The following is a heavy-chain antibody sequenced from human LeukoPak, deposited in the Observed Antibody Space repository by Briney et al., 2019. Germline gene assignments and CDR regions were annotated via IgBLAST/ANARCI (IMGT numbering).Heavy chain of an antibody. V-gene: IGHV3-73*01. J-gene: IGHJ4*02. CDR3: AKVPAASMVTVYYFDY. CDR2: IRSKANSYAT. Sequence: HPGGSLRLSCAASGFTFSGSAMHWVRQASGKGLEWVGRIRSKANSYATAYAASVKGRFTISRDDSKNTAYLQMNSLKTEDTAVYYCAKVPAASMVTVYYFDYWGQGTLVTVSS. CDR1: GFTFSGSA. D-gene: IGHD5-18*01.